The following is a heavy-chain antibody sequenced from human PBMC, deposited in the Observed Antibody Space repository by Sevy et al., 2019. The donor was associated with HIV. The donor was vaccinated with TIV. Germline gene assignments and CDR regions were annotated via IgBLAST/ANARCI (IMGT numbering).Heavy chain of an antibody. CDR3: TTGDPYNRYGYMRPYFFDY. CDR2: IKCKTDGGTG. J-gene: IGHJ4*02. CDR1: GFTFTNTW. Sequence: GGSLRLSCAASGFTFTNTWMSWVRQAPGKGLEWVGRIKCKTDGGTGDYAAPVKGRFSISRDDSKNTLYLQMNSLKTEDTAVYYCTTGDPYNRYGYMRPYFFDYWGQGTLVTVSS. V-gene: IGHV3-15*01. D-gene: IGHD5-18*01.